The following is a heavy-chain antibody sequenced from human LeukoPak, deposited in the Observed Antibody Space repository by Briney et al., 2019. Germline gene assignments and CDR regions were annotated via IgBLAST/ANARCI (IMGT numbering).Heavy chain of an antibody. V-gene: IGHV4-61*10. D-gene: IGHD3-22*01. CDR2: IYVSGNT. J-gene: IGHJ3*01. CDR1: GASVSTTAYF. CDR3: ASYREAYDLYHDGLDV. Sequence: SPETQSLTCSVSGASVSTTAYFWNWIRQPAGEGLEWIAVIYVSGNTHYNASLKSRVTMPLDTSKNQFSLTMNSVTAADSAVYFCASYREAYDLYHDGLDVWGHGTQVTVSS.